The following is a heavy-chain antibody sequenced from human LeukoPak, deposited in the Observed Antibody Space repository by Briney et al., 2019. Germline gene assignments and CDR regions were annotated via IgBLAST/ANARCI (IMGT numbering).Heavy chain of an antibody. CDR3: AKGTYIAVAADY. D-gene: IGHD6-19*01. CDR1: GFTFSSYA. CDR2: ISGSGGST. V-gene: IGHV3-23*01. J-gene: IGHJ4*02. Sequence: PGGSLRLTCAASGFTFSSYAMSWVRQAPGKGLEWVSAISGSGGSTYYADSVKGRFTISRDNSKNTLYLQMNSLRAEDTAVYYCAKGTYIAVAADYWGQGTLVTVSS.